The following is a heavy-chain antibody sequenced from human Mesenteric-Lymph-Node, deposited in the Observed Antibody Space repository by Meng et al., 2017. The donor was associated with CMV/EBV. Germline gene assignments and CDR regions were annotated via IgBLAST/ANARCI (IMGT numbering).Heavy chain of an antibody. CDR3: AAGDNYGYYYYGMDV. CDR2: INSDGSST. J-gene: IGHJ6*02. Sequence: GESLKISCAASGFTFSSYWMHWVRQAPGKGLVWVSRINSDGSSTSYADSVKGRFTISRDNAKNTLYLQMNSLRAEDTAVYYCAAGDNYGYYYYGMDVWGQGTTVTVSS. V-gene: IGHV3-74*01. D-gene: IGHD4-17*01. CDR1: GFTFSSYW.